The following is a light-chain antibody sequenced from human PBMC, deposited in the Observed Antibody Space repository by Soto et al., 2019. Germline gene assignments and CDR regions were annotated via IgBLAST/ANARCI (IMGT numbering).Light chain of an antibody. CDR1: SSDVGGYNY. V-gene: IGLV2-8*01. CDR3: TSYADGDNWV. J-gene: IGLJ3*02. CDR2: EVS. Sequence: QSALTQPPSASGSPGQSVAISCTGTSSDVGGYNYVSWYQHHPGKAPKLMIFEVSKRPSGVPDCFSGSKSGNTASLTVSGLQAEDEADYYCTSYADGDNWVFGGGTKVTVL.